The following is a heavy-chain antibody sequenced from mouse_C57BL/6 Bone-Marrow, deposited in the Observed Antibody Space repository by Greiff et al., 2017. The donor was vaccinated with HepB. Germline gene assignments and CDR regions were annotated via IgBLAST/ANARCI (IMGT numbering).Heavy chain of an antibody. Sequence: QVQLQQSGPELVKPGASVKISCKASGYAFSSSWMNWVKQRPGKGLEWIGRIYPGDGDTNYNGKFKGKATLTAYKSSSTAYMQLSSLTSEDSAVYFCARPLTAQATTWFAYWGQGTLVTVSA. J-gene: IGHJ3*01. CDR2: IYPGDGDT. CDR3: ARPLTAQATTWFAY. CDR1: GYAFSSSW. D-gene: IGHD3-2*02. V-gene: IGHV1-82*01.